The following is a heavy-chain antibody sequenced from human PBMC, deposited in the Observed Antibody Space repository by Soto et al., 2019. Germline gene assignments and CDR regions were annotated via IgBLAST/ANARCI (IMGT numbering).Heavy chain of an antibody. J-gene: IGHJ5*02. V-gene: IGHV3-21*01. CDR1: GFTLSSYS. D-gene: IGHD5-12*01. Sequence: EVQLVESGGGLVKPGGSLRLSCATSGFTLSSYSMNWFRQAPGKGLEWVSSIISSSSYIYYADSVKGRFTISRDNAKNSLYLQMNSLRAEDTAVYYCARDQNGGATIDITFSSWGQGTLVTVSS. CDR3: ARDQNGGATIDITFSS. CDR2: IISSSSYI.